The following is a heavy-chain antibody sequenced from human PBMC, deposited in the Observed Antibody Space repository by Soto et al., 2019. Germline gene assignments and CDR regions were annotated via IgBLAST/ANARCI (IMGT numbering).Heavy chain of an antibody. CDR3: AHSTREWFGELYFDY. V-gene: IGHV2-5*01. Sequence: QITLKESGPTLVKPTQTLTLTCTFSGFSLSTSGVGVGWIRQPPGKALEWLALIYWNDDKRYSPSLKSRLTITKDTSKNQVVLTMTNMDPVDTASYYCAHSTREWFGELYFDYWGQGTLVTVSS. CDR1: GFSLSTSGVG. CDR2: IYWNDDK. J-gene: IGHJ4*02. D-gene: IGHD3-10*01.